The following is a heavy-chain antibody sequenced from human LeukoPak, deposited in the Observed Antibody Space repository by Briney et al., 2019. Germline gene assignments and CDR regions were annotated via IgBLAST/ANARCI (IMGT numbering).Heavy chain of an antibody. CDR3: ARDQHYYDSSGNPA. D-gene: IGHD3-22*01. CDR1: GFTLSNYE. CDR2: MSRSGSTI. Sequence: GGSLRLSCAASGFTLSNYEMNWVRQAPGRGLEWLSHMSRSGSTIYYADPVKGRFTVSRDNAKNSMYLQMNSLRGEDTAIYYCARDQHYYDSSGNPAWGQGALVTVSS. J-gene: IGHJ5*02. V-gene: IGHV3-48*03.